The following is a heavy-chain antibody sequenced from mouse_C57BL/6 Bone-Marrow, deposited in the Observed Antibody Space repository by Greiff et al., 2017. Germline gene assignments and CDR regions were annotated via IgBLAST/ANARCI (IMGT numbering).Heavy chain of an antibody. Sequence: VPLQQSGAALARPGASVTLSCKASGYTFTRYGISLVKQRTGPGLEWIGEIYPRSGNTYYTEKFTGKATLTADKSSSQAYMELRSLTSEDSAVYFCARSRGGLLRPFAYWGQGTLVTVSA. CDR2: IYPRSGNT. V-gene: IGHV1-81*01. CDR1: GYTFTRYG. J-gene: IGHJ3*01. CDR3: ARSRGGLLRPFAY. D-gene: IGHD1-2*01.